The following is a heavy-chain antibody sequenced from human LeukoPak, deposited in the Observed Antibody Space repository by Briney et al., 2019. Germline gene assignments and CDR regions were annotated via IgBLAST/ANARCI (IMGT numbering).Heavy chain of an antibody. CDR3: ASGYGDSGFDY. CDR2: TYYRSKWYN. J-gene: IGHJ4*02. Sequence: SQTLSLTCAISGASVSSNSAAWNWIRQSPPRGLEWLGRTYYRSKWYNDYAVSVKSRITINPDTSKNQFSLQLNSVTPEDTAVYYCASGYGDSGFDYWGQGTLVTVSS. V-gene: IGHV6-1*01. D-gene: IGHD5-12*01. CDR1: GASVSSNSAA.